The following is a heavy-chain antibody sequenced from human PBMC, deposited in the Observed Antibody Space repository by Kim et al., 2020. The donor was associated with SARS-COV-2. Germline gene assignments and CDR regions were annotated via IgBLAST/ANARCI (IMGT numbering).Heavy chain of an antibody. Sequence: SETLSLTCAVYGGSFSGYYWSWIRQPPGKGLEWIGEINHSGSTNYNPSLKSRVTISVDTSKNQFSLKLSSVTAADTAVYYCARGPRYYGSGSYYSVYYYGMDVWGQGTTVTVSS. V-gene: IGHV4-34*01. D-gene: IGHD3-10*01. J-gene: IGHJ6*02. CDR1: GGSFSGYY. CDR2: INHSGST. CDR3: ARGPRYYGSGSYYSVYYYGMDV.